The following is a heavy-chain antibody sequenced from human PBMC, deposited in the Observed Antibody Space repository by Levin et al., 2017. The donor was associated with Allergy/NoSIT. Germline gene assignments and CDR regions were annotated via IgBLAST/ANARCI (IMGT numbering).Heavy chain of an antibody. D-gene: IGHD6-19*01. CDR3: AKEGYSSGWIDYGMDV. CDR2: ISWNSGSI. Sequence: GGSLRLSCAASGFTFDDYAMHWVRQAPGKGLEWVSGISWNSGSIGYADSVKGRFTISRDNAKNSLYLQMNSLRAEDTALYYCAKEGYSSGWIDYGMDVWGQGTTVTVSS. CDR1: GFTFDDYA. V-gene: IGHV3-9*01. J-gene: IGHJ6*02.